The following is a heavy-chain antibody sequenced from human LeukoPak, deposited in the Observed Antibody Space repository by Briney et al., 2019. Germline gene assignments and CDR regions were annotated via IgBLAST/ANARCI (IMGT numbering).Heavy chain of an antibody. V-gene: IGHV4-34*01. CDR3: ATFRWGVGFEY. CDR1: GGSFSGYY. CDR2: IHHSGST. Sequence: SETLSLTCAVYGGSFSGYYWTCIRQTPGKGLEWIGEIHHSGSTNYNPSLKSRVTISVDTSKNQFSLKLNSLTAADTAVYYCATFRWGVGFEYWGQGTLATVSS. J-gene: IGHJ4*02. D-gene: IGHD3-16*01.